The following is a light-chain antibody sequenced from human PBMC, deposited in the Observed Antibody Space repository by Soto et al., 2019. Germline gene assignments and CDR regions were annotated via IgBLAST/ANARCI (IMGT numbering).Light chain of an antibody. CDR1: QSISSW. J-gene: IGKJ3*01. Sequence: GDRVTITCRASQSISSWLAWYQQKPGKAPKLLIYDASSLESGVPSRFSGSGSGTEFTLTISSLQPDDFATYYCQQYNSYSGGFTFGPGTKVDIK. V-gene: IGKV1-5*01. CDR2: DAS. CDR3: QQYNSYSGGFT.